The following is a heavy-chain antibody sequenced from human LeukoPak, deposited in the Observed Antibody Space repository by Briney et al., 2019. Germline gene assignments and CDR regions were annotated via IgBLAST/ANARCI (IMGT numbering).Heavy chain of an antibody. V-gene: IGHV4-34*01. CDR2: INHSGST. D-gene: IGHD6-19*01. J-gene: IGHJ6*02. CDR3: ARVLSRQWPRQYYYYGTDV. CDR1: GGSFSGYF. Sequence: SETLSLTCAVYGGSFSGYFWSWIRQPPGKGLEWIGEINHSGSTNYNPSLKSRVTISVDTSKNQFSLKLSSVTAADTAVYYCARVLSRQWPRQYYYYGTDVWGQGTTVTVSS.